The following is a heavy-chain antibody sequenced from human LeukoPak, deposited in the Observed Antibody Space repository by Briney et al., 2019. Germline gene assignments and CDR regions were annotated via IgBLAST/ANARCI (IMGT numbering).Heavy chain of an antibody. V-gene: IGHV3-23*01. J-gene: IGHJ3*02. CDR2: ISGSGDST. CDR3: AKDIEAVAGPHAFDI. D-gene: IGHD6-19*01. Sequence: GGSLRLSCAASGFIFSSFAMSWVRQAPGKGLEWVSAISGSGDSTYYADSVKGRFTISRDNSKNTLYLQMNSLRAEDTALYYCAKDIEAVAGPHAFDIWGQGTMVTVSS. CDR1: GFIFSSFA.